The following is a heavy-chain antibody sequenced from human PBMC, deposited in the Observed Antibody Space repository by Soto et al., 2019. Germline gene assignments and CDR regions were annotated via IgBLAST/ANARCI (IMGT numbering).Heavy chain of an antibody. V-gene: IGHV1-69*01. D-gene: IGHD2-21*01. CDR3: ARSRPQGSDLPGVIPWDALDV. CDR1: GGALSSSG. J-gene: IGHJ3*01. CDR2: VIPIFGTT. Sequence: QVQLVQSGAEMKKPGSSVRVSCKASGGALSSSGITWVRQAPGQGLEWVAGVIPIFGTTKNAPKFQGRVTVSGDETTSRGYMELRSLTFEETAVYCCARSRPQGSDLPGVIPWDALDVWGQGTLVTVYS.